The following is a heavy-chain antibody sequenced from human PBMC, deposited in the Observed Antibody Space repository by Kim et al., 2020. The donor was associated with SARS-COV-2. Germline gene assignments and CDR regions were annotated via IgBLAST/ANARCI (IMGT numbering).Heavy chain of an antibody. V-gene: IGHV3-23*01. J-gene: IGHJ4*02. CDR3: AKSHSEQWLVQDQYYFDY. D-gene: IGHD6-19*01. CDR2: ISGSGGST. CDR1: GFTFSSYA. Sequence: GGSLRLSCAASGFTFSSYAMSWVRQAPGKGLEWVSAISGSGGSTYYADSVKGRFTISRDNSKNTLYLQMNSLRAEDTAVYYCAKSHSEQWLVQDQYYFDYWRQGTLVTVSS.